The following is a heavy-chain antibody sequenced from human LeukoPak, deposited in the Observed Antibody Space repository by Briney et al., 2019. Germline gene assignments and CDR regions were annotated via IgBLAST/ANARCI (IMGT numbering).Heavy chain of an antibody. D-gene: IGHD2-21*02. CDR3: ARAGCGGDCYRFDY. V-gene: IGHV4-31*03. Sequence: SETLSLTCTVSGGSISSGGYYWSWIRQHPGKGLEWIGYIYYSGSTYYNPSLKSRVTISVDTSKNQFSLKLSSVTAADTAVYYCARAGCGGDCYRFDYWGQGILVTVSS. CDR2: IYYSGST. J-gene: IGHJ4*02. CDR1: GGSISSGGYY.